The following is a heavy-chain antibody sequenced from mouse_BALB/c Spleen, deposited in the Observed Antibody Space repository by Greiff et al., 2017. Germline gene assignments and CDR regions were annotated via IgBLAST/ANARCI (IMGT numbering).Heavy chain of an antibody. J-gene: IGHJ3*01. V-gene: IGHV2-9*02. D-gene: IGHD4-1*01. CDR3: ATITGTWFAY. CDR2: IWAGGST. CDR1: GFSLTSYG. Sequence: VMLVESGPGLVAPSQSLSITCTVSGFSLTSYGVHWVRQPPGKGLEWLGVIWAGGSTNYNSALMSRLSISKDNSKSQVFLKMNSLQTDDTAMYYCATITGTWFAYWGQGTLVTVSA.